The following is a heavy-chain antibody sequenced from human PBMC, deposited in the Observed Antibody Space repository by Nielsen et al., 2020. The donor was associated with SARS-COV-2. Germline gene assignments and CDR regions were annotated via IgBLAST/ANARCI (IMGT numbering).Heavy chain of an antibody. Sequence: SETLSLTCTVSGGSISSGGYYWSWIRQHPGKGLEWIGYIYYSGSTYYNPSLKSRVTISVDTSKNQFSLKLSSVTAADTAVYYCARDQPYGSGSYVHYYGMDVWGQGTTVTVSS. D-gene: IGHD3-10*01. CDR2: IYYSGST. J-gene: IGHJ6*02. CDR1: GGSISSGGYY. CDR3: ARDQPYGSGSYVHYYGMDV. V-gene: IGHV4-31*03.